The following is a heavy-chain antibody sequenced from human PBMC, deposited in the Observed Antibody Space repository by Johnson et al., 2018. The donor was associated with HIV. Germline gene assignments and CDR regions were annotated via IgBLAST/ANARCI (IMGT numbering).Heavy chain of an antibody. CDR2: ISSGGST. CDR3: ARNRRDPAWGEAVDI. D-gene: IGHD1-26*01. Sequence: VQLVEYGGGLIQPGGSLRLSCAASGFTVSSNYMSWVRQAPGKGLEWVSVISSGGSTYYADSVTGRFPISRDHSTNTLYLQMTSLRAEDTAGYYCARNRRDPAWGEAVDIWGQGTMVTVSS. J-gene: IGHJ3*02. V-gene: IGHV3-53*01. CDR1: GFTVSSNY.